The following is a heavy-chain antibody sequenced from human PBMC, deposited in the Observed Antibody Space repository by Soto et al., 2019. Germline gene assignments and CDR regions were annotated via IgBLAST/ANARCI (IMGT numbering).Heavy chain of an antibody. D-gene: IGHD6-6*01. CDR1: GGTFSSYA. CDR2: IIPIFGTA. CDR3: ASPGLRAARRDYYYYGMDV. Sequence: QVQLVQSGAEVKKPGSSVKVSCKASGGTFSSYAISWVRQAPVQGLEWMGGIIPIFGTANYAQKFQGRVTITEGESTSTAYMELSSLRSEDTAVYYCASPGLRAARRDYYYYGMDVWGQGTTVTVSS. V-gene: IGHV1-69*12. J-gene: IGHJ6*02.